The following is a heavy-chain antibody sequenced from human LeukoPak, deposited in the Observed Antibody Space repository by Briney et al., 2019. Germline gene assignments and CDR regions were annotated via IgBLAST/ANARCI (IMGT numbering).Heavy chain of an antibody. CDR2: ISGGGEST. V-gene: IGHV3-23*01. CDR3: AKGVGLTIYDY. J-gene: IGHJ4*02. Sequence: GGSLRLSCAASGFTFSSYAMSWVRQAPGKGLEWVSAISGGGESTYYADSVKGRFTISRDNSKNTLYLQMNSLRAEDTAVYYCAKGVGLTIYDYCGQGTLVTVSS. D-gene: IGHD1-20*01. CDR1: GFTFSSYA.